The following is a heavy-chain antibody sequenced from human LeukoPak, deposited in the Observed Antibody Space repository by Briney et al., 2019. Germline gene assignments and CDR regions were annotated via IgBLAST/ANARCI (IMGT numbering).Heavy chain of an antibody. V-gene: IGHV3-74*01. CDR2: INSDGSST. CDR1: GFTFSSYW. Sequence: GGSLRLSCAASGFTFSSYWMHWVRQAPGKGLVWVSRINSDGSSTSYADSVKGRFTISRDNAKNTLCLQMNSLRAEDTAVYYCARGIGYDFWSGYYSSLARDYFDYWGQGTLVTVSS. D-gene: IGHD3-3*01. J-gene: IGHJ4*02. CDR3: ARGIGYDFWSGYYSSLARDYFDY.